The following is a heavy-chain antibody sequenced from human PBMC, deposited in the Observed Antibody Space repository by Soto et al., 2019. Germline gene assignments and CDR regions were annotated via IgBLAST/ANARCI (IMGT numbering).Heavy chain of an antibody. D-gene: IGHD5-12*01. CDR3: AKGSGRYNGYDAWSFDY. CDR2: ISWNSGSI. CDR1: GFIFDDYA. Sequence: EVQLVGSGGGLVQPGRSLTLSCAASGFIFDDYAMYWVRQGPGKGLEWVSGISWNSGSIGYADSVKGRFTISRDNAKKSLYLQMNSLRTEDTAFYYCAKGSGRYNGYDAWSFDYWGQGTLVTVSS. J-gene: IGHJ4*02. V-gene: IGHV3-9*01.